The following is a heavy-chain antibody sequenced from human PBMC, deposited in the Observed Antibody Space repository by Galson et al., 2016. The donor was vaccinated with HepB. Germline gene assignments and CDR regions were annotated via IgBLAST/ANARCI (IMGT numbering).Heavy chain of an antibody. CDR1: GGSMRSPTYY. D-gene: IGHD4-23*01. CDR3: ATHEEGPVRGGFDY. J-gene: IGHJ4*02. CDR2: IHYSGTT. Sequence: SLTCSVSGGSMRSPTYYWGWIRQPPGKGLDWIGSIHYSGTTYFNPSLKSRLNMSVDTSKKQFSLRLTSVTAADTAVYYCATHEEGPVRGGFDYWGQGTLVTVSS. V-gene: IGHV4-39*01.